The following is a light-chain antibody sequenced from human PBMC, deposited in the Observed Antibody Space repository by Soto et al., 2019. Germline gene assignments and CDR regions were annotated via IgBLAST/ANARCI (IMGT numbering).Light chain of an antibody. Sequence: DIQMTQSPSTLSASVGDRVTIPCRASQSISSWLAWYQQKPGKAPKLLIYKASTLESGVPSRFSGSGSGTEFTLTISSLQPEDFATYYCQLYNSYSQTFGQGTKVDIK. J-gene: IGKJ1*01. V-gene: IGKV1-5*03. CDR2: KAS. CDR3: QLYNSYSQT. CDR1: QSISSW.